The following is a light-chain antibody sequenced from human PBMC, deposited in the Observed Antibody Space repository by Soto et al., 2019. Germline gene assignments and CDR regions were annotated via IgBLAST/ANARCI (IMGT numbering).Light chain of an antibody. CDR1: QSVSSN. CDR3: QQYGSSGT. Sequence: EIVFTQSPATLSVSPGERATLSCRASQSVSSNLAWYQQKPGQAPRLLIYGASNSATGIPDRFSGSGSRTDFTLTISRLEPEDFAVYYCQQYGSSGTFGQGTQVDIK. V-gene: IGKV3-20*01. J-gene: IGKJ1*01. CDR2: GAS.